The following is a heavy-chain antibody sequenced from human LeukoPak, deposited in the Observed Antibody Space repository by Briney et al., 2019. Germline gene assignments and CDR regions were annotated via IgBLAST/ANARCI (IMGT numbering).Heavy chain of an antibody. D-gene: IGHD3-22*01. Sequence: SVKVSCKASGGTLSGYAISWVRQAPGQGLEWMGGIIPIFGTANYAQKFQGRVTITADESTSTAYMELSSLRSEDTAVYYCARDYDSSGYYLDPWGQGTLVTVSS. CDR1: GGTLSGYA. V-gene: IGHV1-69*13. CDR2: IIPIFGTA. J-gene: IGHJ5*02. CDR3: ARDYDSSGYYLDP.